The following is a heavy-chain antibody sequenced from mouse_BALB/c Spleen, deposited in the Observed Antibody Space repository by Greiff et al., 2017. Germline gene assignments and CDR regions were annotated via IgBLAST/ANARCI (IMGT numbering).Heavy chain of an antibody. Sequence: VKLVESGPGLVAPSQSLSITCTVSGFTLTSYGVHWVRQPPGKGLEWLGVIWAGGSTNYNSALMSRLSISKDNSKSQVFLKMNSLQTDDTAMYYCARYDYGSSHPYYFDYWGQGTTLTVSS. J-gene: IGHJ2*01. CDR2: IWAGGST. CDR3: ARYDYGSSHPYYFDY. V-gene: IGHV2-9*02. D-gene: IGHD1-1*01. CDR1: GFTLTSYG.